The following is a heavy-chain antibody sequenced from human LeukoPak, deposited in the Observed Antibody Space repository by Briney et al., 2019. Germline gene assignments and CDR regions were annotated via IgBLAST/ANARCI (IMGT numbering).Heavy chain of an antibody. CDR1: RFTFSSYW. D-gene: IGHD3-10*01. CDR2: INRDGSKK. V-gene: IGHV3-7*01. CDR3: VREIFGLDY. Sequence: PGGSLRLSCAASRFTFSSYWMNWVRQAPGKGLGWVANINRDGSKKYYVDSVKGRFTISRDNANHSLYLQMNSLRAEDAAVYYCVREIFGLDYWGQGTLVTVSS. J-gene: IGHJ4*02.